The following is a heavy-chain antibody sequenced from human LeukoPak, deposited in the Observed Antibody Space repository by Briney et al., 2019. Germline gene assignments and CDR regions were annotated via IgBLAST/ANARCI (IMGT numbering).Heavy chain of an antibody. CDR3: ARDGRGLGFYYYYMDV. D-gene: IGHD2-8*01. CDR1: GGSFSGYY. J-gene: IGHJ6*03. Sequence: PSETLSLTCALYGGSFSGYYWSWIRQPPGKGLEWIVEINHSGSTNYNPSLKSRVTISVDTSKNQFSLKLSSVTAADTAVYYCARDGRGLGFYYYYMDVWGKGTTVTVSS. V-gene: IGHV4-34*01. CDR2: INHSGST.